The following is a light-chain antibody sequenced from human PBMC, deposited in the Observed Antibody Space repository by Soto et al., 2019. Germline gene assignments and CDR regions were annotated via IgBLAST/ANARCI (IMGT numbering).Light chain of an antibody. J-gene: IGKJ1*01. CDR1: QSISAW. V-gene: IGKV1-5*03. CDR3: QQYNDYSWT. Sequence: DIQMTQSPSTLSASVGDSVSINRRASQSISAWLAWYQQKPGKAPRLLIYKASTLVIGVPSRFSGSGSGTEFTLTISSLQPDDVAIYYCQQYNDYSWTFGQGTKVDLK. CDR2: KAS.